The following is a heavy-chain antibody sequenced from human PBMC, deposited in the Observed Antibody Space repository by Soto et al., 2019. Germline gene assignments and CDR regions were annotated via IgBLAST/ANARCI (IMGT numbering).Heavy chain of an antibody. CDR3: ATWRSYSGSYCFDY. Sequence: QVQLVQSGAEVKKPGSSVKVSCEAFGGTSHTYTINWVRQAPGQGLEWIGQIIPKYDSVNYAQGFQSRVTISADKSTNTAYMELSSLRSEDTALYYCATWRSYSGSYCFDYWGQGTLVSVSS. D-gene: IGHD1-26*01. CDR1: GGTSHTYT. V-gene: IGHV1-69*06. CDR2: IIPKYDSV. J-gene: IGHJ4*02.